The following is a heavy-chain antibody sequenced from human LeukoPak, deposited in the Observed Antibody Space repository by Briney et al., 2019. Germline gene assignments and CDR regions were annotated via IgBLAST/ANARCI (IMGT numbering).Heavy chain of an antibody. V-gene: IGHV4-34*01. J-gene: IGHJ5*02. CDR2: INHSGST. CDR1: GGSFSGYY. Sequence: SETLSLTCAVYGGSFSGYYWSWIRQPPGKGLEWIGEINHSGSTNYNPSLKSRVTISVDTSKNQFSLKLSSVTAADTAVYYCARASQMESVVGATGWFDPWGQGTLVTVSS. D-gene: IGHD1-26*01. CDR3: ARASQMESVVGATGWFDP.